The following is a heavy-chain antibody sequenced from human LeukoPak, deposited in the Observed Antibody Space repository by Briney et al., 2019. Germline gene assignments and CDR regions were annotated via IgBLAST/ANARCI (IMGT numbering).Heavy chain of an antibody. CDR2: ISSSGSTI. CDR3: ARDSLGSSGWYDY. D-gene: IGHD6-19*01. Sequence: MAGGSLRLSCAASGFTFSDYYMSWIRQAPGKGLEWVSYISSSGSTIYYADSVKGRFTISRDNAKNSLYLQMNSLRAEDTAAYYCARDSLGSSGWYDYWGQGTLVTVSS. V-gene: IGHV3-11*01. J-gene: IGHJ4*02. CDR1: GFTFSDYY.